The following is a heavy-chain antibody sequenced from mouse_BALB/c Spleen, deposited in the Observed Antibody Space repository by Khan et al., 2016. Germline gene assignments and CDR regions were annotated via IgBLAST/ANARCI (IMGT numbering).Heavy chain of an antibody. CDR3: AIITTRAMDY. D-gene: IGHD1-2*01. J-gene: IGHJ4*01. CDR2: ISTYNGNT. CDR1: GYTFTDYA. Sequence: QVQLQQSGPEVVRPGVSVKISCKGSGYTFTDYAMHWVKQSHAKSLEWIGVISTYNGNTNYNQKFKGKATMTVDKSSSTAYLELARLTSENYDIESYAIITTRAMDYWGQGTSVTVSS. V-gene: IGHV1S137*01.